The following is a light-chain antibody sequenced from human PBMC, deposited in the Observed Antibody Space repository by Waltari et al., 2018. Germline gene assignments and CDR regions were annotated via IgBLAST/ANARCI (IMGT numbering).Light chain of an antibody. V-gene: IGKV4-1*01. J-gene: IGKJ3*01. CDR2: WAS. Sequence: DIVMTQSPDSLAVSLGERATINCKSSQSVLYSSNNKNYLAWYQQKPGQPPNLLIYWASTRESGVLDRFSGSGSGTDFTLTNSSLQAEDVAVYYCQQFFSAPFTFGPGTKVDIK. CDR1: QSVLYSSNNKNY. CDR3: QQFFSAPFT.